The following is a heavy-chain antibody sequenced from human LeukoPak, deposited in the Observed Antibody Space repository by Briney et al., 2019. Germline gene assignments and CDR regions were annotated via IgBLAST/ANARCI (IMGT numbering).Heavy chain of an antibody. CDR3: ARDGVWGSYRPGAFDI. Sequence: PSETLSLTCTVSGGSISSYYWSWIRQPPGKGLEWIGYIYYSGSTNYNPSLKSRVTIEVDTSKNQFYLKLSSVTAADTAVYYCARDGVWGSYRPGAFDIWGQGKMVTVSS. V-gene: IGHV4-59*01. J-gene: IGHJ3*02. CDR2: IYYSGST. CDR1: GGSISSYY. D-gene: IGHD3-16*02.